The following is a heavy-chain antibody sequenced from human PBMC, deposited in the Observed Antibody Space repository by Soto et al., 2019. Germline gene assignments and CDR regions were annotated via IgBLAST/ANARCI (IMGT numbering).Heavy chain of an antibody. CDR2: ISGSGGST. CDR1: GFAFSIYA. Sequence: EVQLLESGGGLVQPGGSLRLSCAASGFAFSIYAMTWVRQAPGKGLEWVSSISGSGGSTYYADSVKGRCTISRNNSKNTLYLHMNSLRAEDTAVYYCAKCVITFSNWFDPWGQGTLVTVSS. D-gene: IGHD1-20*01. CDR3: AKCVITFSNWFDP. J-gene: IGHJ5*02. V-gene: IGHV3-23*01.